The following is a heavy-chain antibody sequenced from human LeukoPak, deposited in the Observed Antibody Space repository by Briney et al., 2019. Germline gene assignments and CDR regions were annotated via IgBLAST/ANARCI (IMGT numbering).Heavy chain of an antibody. Sequence: PGGSLRLSCKGSGYNFNSYWIGWVRQMPGRGLEWMGIIYPGDSDTRYSPSFQGQVTISADESISTAYLQWSSLKASDTAIYYCARHQIVGATRSPFDYWGQGTLVTVSS. CDR1: GYNFNSYW. CDR2: IYPGDSDT. D-gene: IGHD1-26*01. J-gene: IGHJ4*02. V-gene: IGHV5-51*01. CDR3: ARHQIVGATRSPFDY.